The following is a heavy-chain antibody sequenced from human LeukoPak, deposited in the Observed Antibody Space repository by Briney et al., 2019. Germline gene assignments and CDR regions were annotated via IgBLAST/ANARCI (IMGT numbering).Heavy chain of an antibody. D-gene: IGHD6-19*01. V-gene: IGHV3-23*01. CDR3: AKDIAVAGTSFDY. CDR1: GFTFSSYA. J-gene: IGHJ4*02. CDR2: ISGSGGST. Sequence: GGSLRLSCAASGFTFSSYAMSWVRQAPGKGLAWVSAISGSGGSTYYADSVKGRFTISRDNSKNTLYLQMNSLRAEDTAVYYCAKDIAVAGTSFDYWGQGTLVTVSS.